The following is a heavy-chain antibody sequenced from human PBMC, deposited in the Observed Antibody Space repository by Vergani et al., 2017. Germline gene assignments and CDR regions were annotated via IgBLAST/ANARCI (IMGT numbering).Heavy chain of an antibody. CDR1: GGSISSYY. D-gene: IGHD3-10*01. Sequence: QVQLQESGPGLVKPSKTLSLTCTVSGGSISSYYWSWIRQPPGKGLEWIGSIYHSGSTYYNPSLKSRVTISVDTSKNQFSLKLSSVTAADTAVDYCARDIGDLGESNENWFDPWGQGTLVTVSS. V-gene: IGHV4-38-2*02. J-gene: IGHJ5*02. CDR2: IYHSGST. CDR3: ARDIGDLGESNENWFDP.